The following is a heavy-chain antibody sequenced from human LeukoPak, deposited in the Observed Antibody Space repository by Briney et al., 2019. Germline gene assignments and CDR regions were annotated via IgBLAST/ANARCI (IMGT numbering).Heavy chain of an antibody. Sequence: GGSLRLSCAASEFTFSSYGMHWVRQAPGKGLEWVAFIHYDGSNKYYADSVRGRFAISRDNSKNTLYLQMNSLRPEDTAVYYCAKDQHPYCSTTTCPHQYFQHWGQGTLLTVSS. V-gene: IGHV3-30*02. CDR3: AKDQHPYCSTTTCPHQYFQH. J-gene: IGHJ1*01. D-gene: IGHD2-2*01. CDR1: EFTFSSYG. CDR2: IHYDGSNK.